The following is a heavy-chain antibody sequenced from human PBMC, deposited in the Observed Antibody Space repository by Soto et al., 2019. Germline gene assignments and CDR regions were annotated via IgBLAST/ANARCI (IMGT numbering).Heavy chain of an antibody. CDR2: IIPIFGTA. CDR1: GGTFSSYA. V-gene: IGHV1-69*13. Sequence: SVKVSCKASGGTFSSYAVSWVRQAPGQGLEWMGGIIPIFGTANYAQKFQGRVTITADESTSTAYMELSSLRSEDTAVYSCAAYCGGDCYRVYYYGMDVWGQGTTVTVSS. D-gene: IGHD2-21*02. J-gene: IGHJ6*02. CDR3: AAYCGGDCYRVYYYGMDV.